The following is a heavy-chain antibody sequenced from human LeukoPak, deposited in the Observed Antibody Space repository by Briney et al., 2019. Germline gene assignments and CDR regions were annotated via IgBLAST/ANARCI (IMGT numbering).Heavy chain of an antibody. CDR1: GDSISTNHW. V-gene: IGHV4-4*02. J-gene: IGHJ5*02. CDR2: IYDSGST. Sequence: SGTLSLTCAVSGDSISTNHWWSWVRQPPGKGLEWIGSIYDSGSTYYNPSLKSRVTISVDTSKNQFSLKLNSVTAADTAVYYCARHYGPWGQGTLVTVSS. CDR3: ARHYGP. D-gene: IGHD3-16*01.